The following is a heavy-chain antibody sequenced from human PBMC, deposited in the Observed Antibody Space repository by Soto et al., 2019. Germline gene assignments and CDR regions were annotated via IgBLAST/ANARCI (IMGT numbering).Heavy chain of an antibody. CDR2: IYPGDSDT. D-gene: IGHD3-22*01. CDR3: ARQYDRSGDYHLPDAFEI. V-gene: IGHV5-51*01. Sequence: GESLNISCKGSGYRFTSYWIGWVRQMPGKGLEWMGIIYPGDSDTRYSPSFQGQVTISADKSISTAYLQWSSLKASDTAMYYCARQYDRSGDYHLPDAFEIWGQGKMVTV. CDR1: GYRFTSYW. J-gene: IGHJ3*02.